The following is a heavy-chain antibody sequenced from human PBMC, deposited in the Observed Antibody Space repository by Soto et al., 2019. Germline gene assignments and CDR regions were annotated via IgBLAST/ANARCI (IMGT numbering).Heavy chain of an antibody. J-gene: IGHJ2*01. CDR2: INAGNGNT. CDR3: ARSGYSSGWYHWYFDG. Sequence: QVQLVQCGAEVKKPGASVKVSCKASGYTFTNYGVHWVRQAPGERLEWLGWINAGNGNTKYSQKFQGRVNITRDTSASTAYMELSSLTSEDTAVFYCARSGYSSGWYHWYFDGWGRGTLVTVSS. CDR1: GYTFTNYG. V-gene: IGHV1-3*01. D-gene: IGHD6-19*01.